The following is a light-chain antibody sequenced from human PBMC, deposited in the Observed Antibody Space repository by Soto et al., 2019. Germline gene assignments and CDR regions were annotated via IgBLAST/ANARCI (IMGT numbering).Light chain of an antibody. V-gene: IGKV3-20*01. Sequence: EIVLTQSPGTLSLSPGERATLSCRASQSVSSSYLAWYQQKPGQAPRLLIYGASSRATGIPDGFSGSGSGTDFTLTISRLEPEDVAVYYCQQYGRSPLTFGGGTKVDIK. CDR1: QSVSSSY. CDR2: GAS. CDR3: QQYGRSPLT. J-gene: IGKJ4*01.